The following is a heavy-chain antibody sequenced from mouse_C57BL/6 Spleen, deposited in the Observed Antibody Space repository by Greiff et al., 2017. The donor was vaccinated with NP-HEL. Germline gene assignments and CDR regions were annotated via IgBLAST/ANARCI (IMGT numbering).Heavy chain of an antibody. CDR2: INPSSGYT. D-gene: IGHD3-2*02. J-gene: IGHJ4*01. Sequence: QVQLQQSGAELAKPGASVTLSCKASGYTFTSYWMHWVKQRPGQGLEWIGYINPSSGYTKYNQKFKDKATLTADKSSRTAYMQLSSLTYEDSAVYYCARSSSGPDYWGQGTSVTVSS. CDR3: ARSSSGPDY. V-gene: IGHV1-7*01. CDR1: GYTFTSYW.